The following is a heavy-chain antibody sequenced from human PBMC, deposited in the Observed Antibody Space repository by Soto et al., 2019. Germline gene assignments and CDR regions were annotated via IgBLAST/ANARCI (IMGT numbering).Heavy chain of an antibody. V-gene: IGHV3-66*01. CDR1: GFTVSSNY. D-gene: IGHD3-10*01. Sequence: GGSLRLSCAASGFTVSSNYMSWVRQAPGKGLEWVSVIYSGGSTYYADSVKGRFTISRDNSKNTLYLQMNSLRAEDTAVYYCARDTTMVRGVIMAAFDIWGQGTMVTVSS. CDR2: IYSGGST. J-gene: IGHJ3*02. CDR3: ARDTTMVRGVIMAAFDI.